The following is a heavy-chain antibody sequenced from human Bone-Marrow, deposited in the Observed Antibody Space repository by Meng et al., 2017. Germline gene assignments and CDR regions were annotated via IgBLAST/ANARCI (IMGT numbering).Heavy chain of an antibody. CDR2: IYSGGST. V-gene: IGHV3-53*05. CDR3: ARDYLVGATRGHWYFDL. Sequence: GESLKISCAASGFIVSSDYMHWLRQAPGKGLEWVSVIYSGGSTYYADSVKGRFTISRDNSKNTLYLQMNSLRAEDTAVYYCARDYLVGATRGHWYFDLWGLGTLVTVSS. J-gene: IGHJ2*01. CDR1: GFIVSSDY. D-gene: IGHD1-26*01.